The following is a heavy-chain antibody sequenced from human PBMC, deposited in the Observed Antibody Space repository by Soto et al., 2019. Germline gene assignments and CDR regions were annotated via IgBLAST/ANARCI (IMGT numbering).Heavy chain of an antibody. Sequence: GASVKVSCKASGYTFTSYTMHWVRQAPGQRLEWMGWINAGNGNTKYSQKFQGRVTITRDTSASTAYMELSSLRSEDTAVYYCARDSPRQLWPYYYGMDGWGQGTTVTVAS. V-gene: IGHV1-3*01. D-gene: IGHD5-18*01. CDR3: ARDSPRQLWPYYYGMDG. CDR1: GYTFTSYT. J-gene: IGHJ6*02. CDR2: INAGNGNT.